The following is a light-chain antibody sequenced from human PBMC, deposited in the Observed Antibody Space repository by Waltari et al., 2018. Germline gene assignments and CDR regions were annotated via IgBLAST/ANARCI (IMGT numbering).Light chain of an antibody. CDR3: CSYAVTNTYV. CDR1: TSDIGTHYH. CDR2: GFT. V-gene: IGLV2-23*02. Sequence: SALTQPASMSGSLGQAITISCTGTTSDIGTHYHVSWYQQHPGRAPPLIIYGFTNPPSGVSSVFAGSKSGNTASRTIAGLQAEDDADYYCCSYAVTNTYVFGTGTKVTVL. J-gene: IGLJ1*01.